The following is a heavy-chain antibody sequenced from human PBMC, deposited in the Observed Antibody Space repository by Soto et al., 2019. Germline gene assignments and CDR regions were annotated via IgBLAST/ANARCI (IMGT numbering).Heavy chain of an antibody. V-gene: IGHV4-61*01. CDR1: GGSVSSGSYY. CDR3: ARVSRGYYYGSGSSTHFDY. CDR2: IYYSGST. D-gene: IGHD3-10*01. J-gene: IGHJ4*02. Sequence: QVQLQESGPGLVKPSETLSLTCTVSGGSVSSGSYYWSWIRQPPGKGLEWIGYIYYSGSTNYNPSLKSRVSISVDTCKNQFSLKLSSVTAADTAVYYCARVSRGYYYGSGSSTHFDYWGQGTLVTVSS.